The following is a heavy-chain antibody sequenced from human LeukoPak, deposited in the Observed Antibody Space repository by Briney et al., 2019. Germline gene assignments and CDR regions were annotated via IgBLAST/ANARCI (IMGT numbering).Heavy chain of an antibody. J-gene: IGHJ4*02. Sequence: SETLSLTCTVSGGPINSYYWSWIRQPAGKGLEWIGRTHISGSTNYNPSLKSRVTMSVDTSKNQSSLKLSSVTAADTAVYYCVRGARMGYDSSGYYAYWGQGTLVTVSS. V-gene: IGHV4-4*07. D-gene: IGHD3-22*01. CDR1: GGPINSYY. CDR2: THISGST. CDR3: VRGARMGYDSSGYYAY.